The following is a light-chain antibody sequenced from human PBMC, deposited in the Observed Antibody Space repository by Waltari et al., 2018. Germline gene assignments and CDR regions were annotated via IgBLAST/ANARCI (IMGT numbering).Light chain of an antibody. V-gene: IGKV3-20*01. J-gene: IGKJ2*01. CDR3: ELYDSSPPGYT. Sequence: EIVLTQSPGTLSLSPGERATLSCRASQTVRSSYIAWYQQRPGQAPRLLIHGASSRATGIPDRCSGSGSGTDFTLTISGLEPDDVAVYFCELYDSSPPGYTFGQGTKLEI. CDR2: GAS. CDR1: QTVRSSY.